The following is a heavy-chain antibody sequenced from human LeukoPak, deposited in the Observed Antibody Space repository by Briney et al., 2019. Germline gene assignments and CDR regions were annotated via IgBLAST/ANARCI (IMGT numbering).Heavy chain of an antibody. J-gene: IGHJ4*02. D-gene: IGHD1-20*01. CDR2: VTPDGSAT. CDR1: GFTFRNSW. V-gene: IGHV3-74*01. CDR3: ARSLIGSDDY. Sequence: GGSLRLSCAASGFTFRNSWMHWVRQGPGKGLVWVSRVTPDGSATTYADSVKGRFTISRDNAQNTLYLQMNSLRAEDTAVYYCARSLIGSDDYWGQGSLVTVPS.